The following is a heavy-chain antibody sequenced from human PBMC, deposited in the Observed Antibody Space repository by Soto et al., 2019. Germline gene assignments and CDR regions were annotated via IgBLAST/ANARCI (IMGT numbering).Heavy chain of an antibody. CDR2: ISDDGSNK. CDR3: ARGPSYCSHGVCYYIDY. CDR1: GLTFSSYA. Sequence: GGSLRLSCAASGLTFSSYAMHWVRQAPGKGLEWVAAISDDGSNKYYADSVKGRFTISRDNAKSTLYLQMNSLRAEDTAVYYCARGPSYCSHGVCYYIDYWGQGTLVTVSS. J-gene: IGHJ4*02. V-gene: IGHV3-30-3*01. D-gene: IGHD2-8*01.